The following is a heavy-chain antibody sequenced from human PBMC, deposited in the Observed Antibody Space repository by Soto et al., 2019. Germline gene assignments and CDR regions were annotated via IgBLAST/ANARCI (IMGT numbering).Heavy chain of an antibody. V-gene: IGHV4-30-2*01. J-gene: IGHJ5*02. D-gene: IGHD3-22*01. CDR2: IYHSVST. CDR3: GRGPYYYDSSGFKFGYNWVDP. Sequence: SETLSLTCAVSGGSISSGGYSWSWIRQPPGKGLEWIGYIYHSVSTYYNPSLKSRVTISVDRSKNQFSLKLSSVTAADTAVYYCGRGPYYYDSSGFKFGYNWVDPWGQGNLVTSPQ. CDR1: GGSISSGGYS.